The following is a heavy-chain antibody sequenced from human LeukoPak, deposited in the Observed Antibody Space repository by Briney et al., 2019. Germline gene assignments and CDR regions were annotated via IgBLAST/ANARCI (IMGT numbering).Heavy chain of an antibody. CDR1: GGSISSSSYS. CDR3: AEGWGRDY. V-gene: IGHV4-39*01. Sequence: SETLSLTCTVSGGSISSSSYSWAWIRQPPGKGLEWIGSIYYSGTTFHNPSLKSRVTISVDRSKNQFSLRLSSVTAADTAVYYCAEGWGRDYWGQGTLVTVSS. J-gene: IGHJ4*02. D-gene: IGHD1-26*01. CDR2: IYYSGTT.